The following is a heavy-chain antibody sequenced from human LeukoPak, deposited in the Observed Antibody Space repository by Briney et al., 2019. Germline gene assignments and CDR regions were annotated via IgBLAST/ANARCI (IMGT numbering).Heavy chain of an antibody. CDR1: GFTVSTNY. V-gene: IGHV3-53*01. CDR2: IYSDGRT. D-gene: IGHD3-9*01. J-gene: IGHJ4*02. CDR3: ASYEDILTGYFDY. Sequence: PGGSLRLSCAASGFTVSTNYMSWVRQAPGKGLEWVSVIYSDGRTYYADSVKGRFTISRDNAKNSLYLQMNSLRAEDTAVYYCASYEDILTGYFDYWGQGTLVTVSS.